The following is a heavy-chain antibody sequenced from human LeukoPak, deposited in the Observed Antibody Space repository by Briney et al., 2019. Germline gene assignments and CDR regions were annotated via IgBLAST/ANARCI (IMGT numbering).Heavy chain of an antibody. Sequence: GGSLRLSCAASGFTFSSHWMSWVRQAPGKGLEWVANIKKDGSEKYCVDSVKGRFTISRDNAKTSLYLQMNSLRAEDTAVYYCARDLSGVTGYTYGRGIDYWGQGTLVTVSS. V-gene: IGHV3-7*01. D-gene: IGHD5-18*01. CDR1: GFTFSSHW. CDR3: ARDLSGVTGYTYGRGIDY. J-gene: IGHJ4*02. CDR2: IKKDGSEK.